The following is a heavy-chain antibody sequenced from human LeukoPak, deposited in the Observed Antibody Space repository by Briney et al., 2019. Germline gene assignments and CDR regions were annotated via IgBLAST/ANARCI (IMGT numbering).Heavy chain of an antibody. CDR2: INHSGST. J-gene: IGHJ4*02. Sequence: SVTLSLTCAVYGGSFSGYYWSWIRQPPWKGLEWIGEINHSGSTNYNPSLKSRVTISVDTSKNQFSLKLSSVTAADTALYYCARVRGGRYYYDSSGYLSFDYWGQGTLVTVSS. V-gene: IGHV4-34*01. D-gene: IGHD3-22*01. CDR1: GGSFSGYY. CDR3: ARVRGGRYYYDSSGYLSFDY.